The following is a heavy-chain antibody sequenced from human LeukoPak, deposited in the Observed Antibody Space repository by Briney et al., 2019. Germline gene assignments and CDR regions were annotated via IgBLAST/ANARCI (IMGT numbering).Heavy chain of an antibody. Sequence: GGSLILSCAASGFTFSSYRMNWVRQAPGKGLEWVSSISSSSSHIYYADSVKGRFTISRDNAKNTLYLQMNSLRAEDTALYYCSRDRRTWFDPWGQGTLVTVSS. CDR1: GFTFSSYR. CDR2: ISSSSSHI. J-gene: IGHJ5*02. CDR3: SRDRRTWFDP. V-gene: IGHV3-21*01.